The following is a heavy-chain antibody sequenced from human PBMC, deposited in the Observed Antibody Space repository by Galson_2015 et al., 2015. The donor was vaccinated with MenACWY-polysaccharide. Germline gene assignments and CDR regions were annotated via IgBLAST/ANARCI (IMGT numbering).Heavy chain of an antibody. CDR3: ARRNGYSYVDV. V-gene: IGHV5-51*03. CDR2: IDATDSET. J-gene: IGHJ6*02. CDR1: GYEFTNYW. Sequence: SGAEVKKPGESLKISCKGSGYEFTNYWIGWVRQMPGKGLEWMGIIDATDSETRYSPSFQGQVTISVDTSTSIVYLQWSSLKASDSAMYYCARRNGYSYVDVWGQGTTVTVSS. D-gene: IGHD3-3*01.